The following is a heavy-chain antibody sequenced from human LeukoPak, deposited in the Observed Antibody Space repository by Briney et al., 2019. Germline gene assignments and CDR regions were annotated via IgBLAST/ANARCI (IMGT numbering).Heavy chain of an antibody. J-gene: IGHJ5*02. D-gene: IGHD2-15*01. CDR2: ISAYNGNT. Sequence: ASVKVSCKASGYTFTSYDISWVRQAPGQGLEWMGWISAYNGNTNYAQKLQGRVTMTTDTSTSTAYMELRSLRSDDTAVYYCARVVYCSGGSCFSNWFDPWGQGTLVTVSS. CDR3: ARVVYCSGGSCFSNWFDP. CDR1: GYTFTSYD. V-gene: IGHV1-18*01.